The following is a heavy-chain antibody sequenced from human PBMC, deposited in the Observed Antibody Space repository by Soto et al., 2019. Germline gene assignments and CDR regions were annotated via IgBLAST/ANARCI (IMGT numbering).Heavy chain of an antibody. CDR3: ARAFYGSGSYMDV. Sequence: QVQLQESGPGLVKPSGTLSLTCAVSGGSISSSNWWSWVRQHPAKGLEWIGEIYHSGSTNYNPSLKSRVSLSVDKSKNQFSLKLGAVSAADTAVYYCARAFYGSGSYMDVWGQGTRVTVSS. J-gene: IGHJ6*02. CDR1: GGSISSSNW. D-gene: IGHD3-10*01. V-gene: IGHV4-4*02. CDR2: IYHSGST.